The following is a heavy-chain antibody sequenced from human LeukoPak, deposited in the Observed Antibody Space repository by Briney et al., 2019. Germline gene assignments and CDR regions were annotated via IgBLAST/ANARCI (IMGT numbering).Heavy chain of an antibody. CDR3: AKDLGLRGIYGPRGGKTIDY. D-gene: IGHD2-21*01. CDR2: IKEDGSQK. J-gene: IGHJ4*02. V-gene: IGHV3-7*01. Sequence: GGSLRLSCAASGFTFGRYWMSWVRQAPGKGLEWVANIKEDGSQKYYVDSVKGRFTISRDNAKKSLDLQMNSLRVEDTAVYYCAKDLGLRGIYGPRGGKTIDYWGQGTLVTVSS. CDR1: GFTFGRYW.